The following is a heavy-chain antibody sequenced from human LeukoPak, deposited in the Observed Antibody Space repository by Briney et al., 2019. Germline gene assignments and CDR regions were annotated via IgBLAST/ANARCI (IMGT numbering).Heavy chain of an antibody. CDR2: ISFDGSQK. CDR3: ARSDRGDYNFDY. D-gene: IGHD4-17*01. V-gene: IGHV3-30*04. J-gene: IGHJ4*02. CDR1: GFSVGGYA. Sequence: GGSLRLSCEVSGFSVGGYALHWVRQAPGKGLEWVAVISFDGSQKYYADSVKGRFTISRDTFKNTFFLQMDSLSGEDTGFYYCARSDRGDYNFDYWGQGTLVTVSS.